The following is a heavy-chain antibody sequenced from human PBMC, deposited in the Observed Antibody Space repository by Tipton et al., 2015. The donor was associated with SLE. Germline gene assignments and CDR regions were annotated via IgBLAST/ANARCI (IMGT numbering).Heavy chain of an antibody. D-gene: IGHD2-15*01. CDR1: GYSFTRYG. V-gene: IGHV1-18*01. J-gene: IGHJ3*02. CDR3: AREVVNFDAFDI. Sequence: QVQLVQSGAEVKKPGASVKVSCKASGYSFTRYGISWVRQAPGQGLEWMGWISAYNGNTNYAQKLQGRVTMTRDTSISTDYMELSRLTCDDTAMYYCAREVVNFDAFDIWGQGTMVTVSS. CDR2: ISAYNGNT.